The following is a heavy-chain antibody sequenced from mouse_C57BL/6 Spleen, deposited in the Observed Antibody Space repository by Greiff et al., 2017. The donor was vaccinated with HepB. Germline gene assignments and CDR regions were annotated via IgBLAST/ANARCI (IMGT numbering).Heavy chain of an antibody. J-gene: IGHJ2*01. D-gene: IGHD2-4*01. CDR2: INPSNGGT. CDR3: ARYLYDYDGGDFDY. Sequence: QVQLQQSVAELVRPGASVKLSCTASGFNIKNTYMHWVKQRPEQGLEWIGNINPSNGGTNYNEKFKSKATLTVDKSSSTAYMQLSSLTSEDSAVYYCARYLYDYDGGDFDYWGQGTTLTVSS. V-gene: IGHV1-53*01. CDR1: GFNIKNTY.